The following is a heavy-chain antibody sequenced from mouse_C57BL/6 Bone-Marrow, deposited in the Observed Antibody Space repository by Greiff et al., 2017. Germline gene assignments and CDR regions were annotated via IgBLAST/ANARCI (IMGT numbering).Heavy chain of an antibody. J-gene: IGHJ4*01. Sequence: QVQLQQSGAELVRPGASVKMSCKASGYTFTSYNMHWVKQTPRQGLEWIGAIYPGNGDTSYNQKFKGKATLTVDKYSSTAYMQLSSLTSEDSAVYFCARGNICYGNLYAMDYWGQGTSVTVSS. CDR2: IYPGNGDT. D-gene: IGHD2-1*01. V-gene: IGHV1-12*01. CDR1: GYTFTSYN. CDR3: ARGNICYGNLYAMDY.